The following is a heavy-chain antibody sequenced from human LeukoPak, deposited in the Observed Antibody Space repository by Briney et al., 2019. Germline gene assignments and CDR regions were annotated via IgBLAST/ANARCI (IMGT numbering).Heavy chain of an antibody. Sequence: GGTLRLSCAASGFTFSSYGMSWVRQAPGQGLEWVSAISGSGGSTYYADSVKGRFTISRDNSKNTLYLQMNSLRAEDTAVYYCAKGYSSSWYWFDPWGQGTLVTVSS. CDR3: AKGYSSSWYWFDP. J-gene: IGHJ5*02. CDR2: ISGSGGST. D-gene: IGHD6-13*01. V-gene: IGHV3-23*01. CDR1: GFTFSSYG.